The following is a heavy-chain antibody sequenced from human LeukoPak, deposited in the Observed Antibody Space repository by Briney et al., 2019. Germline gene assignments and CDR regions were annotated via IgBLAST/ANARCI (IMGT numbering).Heavy chain of an antibody. V-gene: IGHV5-51*01. CDR1: GYSFTSYW. CDR2: IYPGDSDT. CDR3: ARLDCGGDCYSRGEAFDI. D-gene: IGHD2-21*01. Sequence: GESLKISCKGSGYSFTSYWIGWVRQMPGKGLEWMGIIYPGDSDTRYSPSFQGQVTISADKSISTAYLQWSSLKASDTAMYYCARLDCGGDCYSRGEAFDIWGQGTMVTVSS. J-gene: IGHJ3*02.